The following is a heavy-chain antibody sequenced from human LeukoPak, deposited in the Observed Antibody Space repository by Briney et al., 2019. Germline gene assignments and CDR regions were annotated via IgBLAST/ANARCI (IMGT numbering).Heavy chain of an antibody. CDR1: GFTFSSYA. V-gene: IGHV3-23*01. D-gene: IGHD2-2*01. J-gene: IGHJ4*02. CDR3: AKVRYCSSSSCYAFDY. CDR2: LSGSGGST. Sequence: PGGSLRLSCAASGFTFSSYAMSWVRQAPGKGLGWFSALSGSGGSTYYANSVKGRFTISRDNSKNTLYLHMNSLRAEHTAVSFFAKVRYCSSSSCYAFDYWGQGTLVTVSS.